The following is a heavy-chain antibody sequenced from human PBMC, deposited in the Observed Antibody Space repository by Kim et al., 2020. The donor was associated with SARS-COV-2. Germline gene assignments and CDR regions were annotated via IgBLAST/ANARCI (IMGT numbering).Heavy chain of an antibody. Sequence: SLKSRVTISVDTSKNQFSLKRSSVTAADTAVYYCAGAITMVRGVKNWFDPWGQGTLVTVSS. CDR3: AGAITMVRGVKNWFDP. D-gene: IGHD3-10*01. V-gene: IGHV4-59*01. J-gene: IGHJ5*02.